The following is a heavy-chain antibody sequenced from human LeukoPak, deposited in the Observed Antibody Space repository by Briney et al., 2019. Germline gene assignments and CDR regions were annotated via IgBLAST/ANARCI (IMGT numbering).Heavy chain of an antibody. CDR1: GFTFSSYA. V-gene: IGHV3-23*01. J-gene: IGHJ4*02. Sequence: GGSLRLSCAASGFTFSSYAMSWVRQAPGKGLEWVSAISGSGGSTYYADSVKGRFTISRDNSKNTLYLQMNSLRAEDTAVYYCAKGTGYYDSSEPDPFYFDYWGQGTLVTVSS. CDR3: AKGTGYYDSSEPDPFYFDY. D-gene: IGHD3-22*01. CDR2: ISGSGGST.